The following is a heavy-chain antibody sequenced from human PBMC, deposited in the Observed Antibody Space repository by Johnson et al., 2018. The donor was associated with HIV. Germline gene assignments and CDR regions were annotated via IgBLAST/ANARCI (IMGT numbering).Heavy chain of an antibody. V-gene: IGHV3-23*04. CDR3: AGGRWTVSAFDI. D-gene: IGHD4-17*01. CDR1: GFTFSNYA. CDR2: ISGGGGGST. Sequence: VQLVESGGGLVQPGGSLRVSCATSGFTFSNYAMNWVRQAPGKGLEWVSAISGGGGGSTHYADSVKGRLTITRDNGKNPLYLQMNSLRAEDTAVYYCAGGRWTVSAFDIWGQGTMVTVSS. J-gene: IGHJ3*02.